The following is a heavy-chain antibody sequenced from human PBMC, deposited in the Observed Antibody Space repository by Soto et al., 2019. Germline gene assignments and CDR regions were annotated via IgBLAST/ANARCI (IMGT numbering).Heavy chain of an antibody. D-gene: IGHD2-15*01. J-gene: IGHJ4*02. CDR1: GFTFSDHY. CDR2: TRNKANSYST. CDR3: ARIVYCSGGGCYYGLDY. V-gene: IGHV3-72*01. Sequence: GGSLRLSCAASGFTFSDHYMDWVRQAPGKGLEWVARTRNKANSYSTEYAASVKGRFTISRDGSENSLYLQMNGLKTEDTAVYYCARIVYCSGGGCYYGLDYWGQGTLVTVLL.